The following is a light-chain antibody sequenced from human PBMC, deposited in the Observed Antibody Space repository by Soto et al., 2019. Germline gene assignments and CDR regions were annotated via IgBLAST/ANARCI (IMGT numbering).Light chain of an antibody. J-gene: IGLJ1*01. CDR1: SSNLGAGYD. V-gene: IGLV1-40*01. CDR2: ANS. CDR3: QSYDSSLIVSKV. Sequence: QSVLTQPPSVSGAPGRRVTISCSGSSSNLGAGYDVQWYQQFPGTAPKLLIYANSARPSGVPDRFSGSKSGTSASLAITGLQAEDEADYYCQSYDSSLIVSKVFGTGTKVTVL.